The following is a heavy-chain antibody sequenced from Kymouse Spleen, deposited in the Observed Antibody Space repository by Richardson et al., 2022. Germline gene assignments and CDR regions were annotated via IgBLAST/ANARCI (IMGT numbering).Heavy chain of an antibody. CDR1: GGSISSSSYY. J-gene: IGHJ4*02. CDR3: ARRGNSQLKLLFDY. CDR2: IYYSGST. Sequence: QLQLQESGPGLVKPSETLSLTCTVSGGSISSSSYYWGWIRQPPGKGLEWIGSIYYSGSTYYNPSLKSRVTISVDTSKNQFSLKLSSVTAADTAVYYCARRGNSQLKLLFDYWGQGTLVTVSS. D-gene: IGHD4-23*01. V-gene: IGHV4-39*01.